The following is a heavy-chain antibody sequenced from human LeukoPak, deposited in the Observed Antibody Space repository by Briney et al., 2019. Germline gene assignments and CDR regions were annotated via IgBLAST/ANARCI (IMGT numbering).Heavy chain of an antibody. D-gene: IGHD6-13*01. CDR3: ARDFGSSSRFSANFVYYYYGMDV. J-gene: IGHJ6*02. CDR1: GYTFTGYY. CDR2: INPNSGGT. V-gene: IGHV1-2*02. Sequence: ASVKVSCKASGYTFTGYYMHWVRQAPGQGLEWIGWINPNSGGTNYAQKFQGRVTMTRDTSISTAYMELSRLRSDDTAVYYCARDFGSSSRFSANFVYYYYGMDVWGQGTTVTVSS.